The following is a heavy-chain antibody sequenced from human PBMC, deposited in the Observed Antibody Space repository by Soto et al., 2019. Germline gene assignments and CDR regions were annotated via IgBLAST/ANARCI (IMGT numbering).Heavy chain of an antibody. CDR2: IYHRGST. V-gene: IGHV4-30-2*01. D-gene: IGHD1-26*01. CDR3: ARVATNLYYFDY. Sequence: PSETLSLTCAVSGGSISSGGYSWIWIRQPPGKGLEWIGYIYHRGSTYYNPSLKSRVTISVDRSKNQFSLKLSSVTAADTAVYYCARVATNLYYFDYWGQGTLVTVSS. CDR1: GGSISSGGYS. J-gene: IGHJ4*02.